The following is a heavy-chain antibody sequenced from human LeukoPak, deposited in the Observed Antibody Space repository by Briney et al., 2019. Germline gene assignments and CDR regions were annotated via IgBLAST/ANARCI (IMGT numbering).Heavy chain of an antibody. D-gene: IGHD3-10*01. CDR1: GFTFSRYN. CDR2: ISTSSLYI. V-gene: IGHV3-21*04. J-gene: IGHJ6*03. CDR3: ATGPGTDDYYYYYMDV. Sequence: GGSLRLSCAASGFTFSRYNMNWVRQAPGRGLEWVSSISTSSLYIYYADSVKGRFTISRDNAKNTLYLQMNSLRAEDTAVYYYATGPGTDDYYYYYMDVWGKGTTVTVSS.